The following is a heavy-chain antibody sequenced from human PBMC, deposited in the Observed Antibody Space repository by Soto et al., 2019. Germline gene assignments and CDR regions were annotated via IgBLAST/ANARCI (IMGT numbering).Heavy chain of an antibody. CDR2: IIPIFGTA. Sequence: ASVKVSCKASGGTFSSYAISCVRQAPGQGLEWMGGIIPIFGTANYAQKFQGRVTITADESTSTAYMELSSLRSEDTAVYYCARDFQIYDSSGSRPGWFDPWGQGTLVTVSS. CDR3: ARDFQIYDSSGSRPGWFDP. CDR1: GGTFSSYA. J-gene: IGHJ5*02. D-gene: IGHD3-22*01. V-gene: IGHV1-69*13.